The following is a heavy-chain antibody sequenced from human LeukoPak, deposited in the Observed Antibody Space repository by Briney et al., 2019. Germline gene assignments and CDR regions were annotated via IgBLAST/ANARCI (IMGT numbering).Heavy chain of an antibody. J-gene: IGHJ6*03. Sequence: SETLSLTCAVYGGSFSGYYWSWIRQPPGKGLEWIGEINHSGSTNYNPSLKSRVTMSVDTSKNQFSLKLSSVTAADTAVYYCARDKQWLKGAFDYYYYMDVWGKGTTVTISS. D-gene: IGHD6-19*01. CDR3: ARDKQWLKGAFDYYYYMDV. V-gene: IGHV4-34*01. CDR1: GGSFSGYY. CDR2: INHSGST.